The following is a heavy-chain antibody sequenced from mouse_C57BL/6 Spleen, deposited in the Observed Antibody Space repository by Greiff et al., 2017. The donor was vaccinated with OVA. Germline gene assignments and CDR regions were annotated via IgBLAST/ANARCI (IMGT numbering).Heavy chain of an antibody. V-gene: IGHV1-59*01. D-gene: IGHD1-1*01. CDR3: ARVTTVYYFDY. Sequence: QVQLKQPGAELVRPGTSVKLSCKASGYTFTSYWMHWVKQRPGQGLEWIGVIDPSDSYTNYNQKFKGKATLTVDTSSSTAYMQLSSLTSEDSAVYYCARVTTVYYFDYWGQGTTLTVSS. CDR2: IDPSDSYT. CDR1: GYTFTSYW. J-gene: IGHJ2*01.